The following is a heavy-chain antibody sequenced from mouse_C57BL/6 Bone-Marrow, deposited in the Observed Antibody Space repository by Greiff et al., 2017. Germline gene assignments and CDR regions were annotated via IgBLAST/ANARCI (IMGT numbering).Heavy chain of an antibody. CDR1: GFTFSSYA. D-gene: IGHD1-1*01. CDR3: ARDGDGFYYGGSYYAMDY. CDR2: ISDGGSYT. J-gene: IGHJ4*01. V-gene: IGHV5-4*01. Sequence: EVQLVESGGGLVKPGGSLKLSCAASGFTFSSYAMSWVRQTPEKRLEWVATISDGGSYTYYPDNVKGRFTISRDNAKNNLYLQMSHLKSEDTAMYYCARDGDGFYYGGSYYAMDYWGQGTSVTVSS.